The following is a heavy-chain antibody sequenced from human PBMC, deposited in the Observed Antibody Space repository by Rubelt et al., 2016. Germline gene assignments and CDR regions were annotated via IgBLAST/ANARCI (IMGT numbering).Heavy chain of an antibody. CDR1: GFTFGSYG. V-gene: IGHV3-33*01. D-gene: IGHD2-15*01. CDR3: ARREGYCSGGTCYFDY. J-gene: IGHJ4*02. Sequence: VRPGGSLRLSCAASGFTFGSYGMHWVRQAPGKGLEWVAIIWYDGSKEYYADSVKGRLTISRDNSKNTLYLQMDGLRAEDTAVYYCARREGYCSGGTCYFDYWGQGTLVTVSS. CDR2: IWYDGSKE.